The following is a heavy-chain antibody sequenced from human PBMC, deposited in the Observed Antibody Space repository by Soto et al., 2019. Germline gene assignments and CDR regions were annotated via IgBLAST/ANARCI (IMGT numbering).Heavy chain of an antibody. CDR2: IWYEGSNK. D-gene: IGHD3-3*01. V-gene: IGHV3-33*01. J-gene: IGHJ3*02. CDR1: GFTFSSYG. Sequence: QVQLVESGGGVVQPGRSLRLSCAASGFTFSSYGMHWVRQAPGKGLEWVAVIWYEGSNKYYADSVKGRFTITRDNSKNTLYLQMNTLRAEDTAVYYWARCGDLWRGWGSKCAFDIWGQRTMVAVSS. CDR3: ARCGDLWRGWGSKCAFDI.